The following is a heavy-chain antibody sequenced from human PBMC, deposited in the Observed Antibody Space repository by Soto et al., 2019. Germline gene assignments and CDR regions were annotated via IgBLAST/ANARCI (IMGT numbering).Heavy chain of an antibody. CDR2: IIPIFGTA. Sequence: SVKVSCKASGGTFSSYAISWVRQAHGQGLEWMGGIIPIFGTANYAQKFQGRVTITADESTSTAYMELSSLRSEDTAVYYCASITIFGVVNPYYGMDVWGQGTTVTVS. CDR3: ASITIFGVVNPYYGMDV. D-gene: IGHD3-3*01. CDR1: GGTFSSYA. V-gene: IGHV1-69*13. J-gene: IGHJ6*02.